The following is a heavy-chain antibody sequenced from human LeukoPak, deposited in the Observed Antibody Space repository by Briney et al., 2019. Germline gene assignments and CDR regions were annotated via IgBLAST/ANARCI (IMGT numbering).Heavy chain of an antibody. J-gene: IGHJ4*02. V-gene: IGHV3-21*01. Sequence: GESLRLSCAASGFTFSSYSMNWVRQAPGKGLEWVSSISSSSSYIYYADSVKGRFTISRDNAKNSLYLQMNSLRAEDTAVYYCARSDGDLYFDYWGQGTLVTVSS. CDR2: ISSSSSYI. CDR1: GFTFSSYS. CDR3: ARSDGDLYFDY. D-gene: IGHD4-17*01.